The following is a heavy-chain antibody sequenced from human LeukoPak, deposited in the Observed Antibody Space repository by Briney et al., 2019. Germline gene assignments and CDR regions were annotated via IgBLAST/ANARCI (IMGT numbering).Heavy chain of an antibody. V-gene: IGHV1-18*01. CDR1: GYTFTSYG. CDR3: ARVYGGGYDSSGYLDY. D-gene: IGHD3-22*01. J-gene: IGHJ4*02. CDR2: IGAYNGNT. Sequence: ASVKVSCKASGYTFTSYGISWVRQAPGQGLEWMGWIGAYNGNTNYAQKLQGRVTMTTDTSTSTAYMELRSLRSDDTAVYYCARVYGGGYDSSGYLDYWGQGTLVTVSS.